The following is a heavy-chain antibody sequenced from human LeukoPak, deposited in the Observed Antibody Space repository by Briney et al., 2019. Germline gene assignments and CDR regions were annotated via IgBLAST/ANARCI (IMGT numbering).Heavy chain of an antibody. J-gene: IGHJ4*02. CDR1: GYTFTSYG. Sequence: GASVKVSCKATGYTFTSYGISWVRQAPGQGLEWMGWISAYNGNTNYAQKLQGRVTMTTDTSTSTAYMELRSLRSDDTAVYYCARVQVYYDILTGSYRFLNDFDYWGQGTLVTVSS. CDR3: ARVQVYYDILTGSYRFLNDFDY. CDR2: ISAYNGNT. V-gene: IGHV1-18*01. D-gene: IGHD3-9*01.